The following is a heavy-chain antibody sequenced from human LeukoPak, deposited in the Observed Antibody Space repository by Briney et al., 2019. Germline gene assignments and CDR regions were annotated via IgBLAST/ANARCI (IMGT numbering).Heavy chain of an antibody. Sequence: GGSLRLSCAASGFTFDDYAMHWVRQAPGKGLEWVSGISWNSGSIGYADSVKGRFTISRDNAKNSLYLQMNSLRAEDTALYYCAKTTYYYGSGSANLDYWGQGTLVTVSS. CDR3: AKTTYYYGSGSANLDY. CDR1: GFTFDDYA. D-gene: IGHD3-10*01. CDR2: ISWNSGSI. J-gene: IGHJ4*02. V-gene: IGHV3-9*01.